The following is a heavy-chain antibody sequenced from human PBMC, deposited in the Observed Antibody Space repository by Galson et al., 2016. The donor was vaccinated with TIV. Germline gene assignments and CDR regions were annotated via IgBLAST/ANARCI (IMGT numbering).Heavy chain of an antibody. CDR1: GGSIKSGGYS. CDR2: IHSSGST. D-gene: IGHD3-22*01. V-gene: IGHV4-31*03. J-gene: IGHJ3*02. CDR3: ARRSSGFDAFDI. Sequence: LSLTCTVSGGSIKSGGYSWSWIRQHPGKALEWIGYIHSSGSTFYNPSLRSRVTISLDTSRDNFSLRLNSVTAADTAVYYCARRSSGFDAFDIWGPGTLVTVSP.